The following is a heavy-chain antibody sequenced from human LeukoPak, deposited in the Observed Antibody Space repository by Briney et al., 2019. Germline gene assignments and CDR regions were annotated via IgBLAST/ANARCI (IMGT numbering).Heavy chain of an antibody. CDR1: GYTFTSYD. CDR3: ARVFGGFDAFDI. Sequence: ASVKVSCKASGYTFTSYDINWVRQATGQGLEWMGWMNPNSGDTGYAQKFQGRVTMTRNTSISTAYMELRSLRSDDTAVYFCARVFGGFDAFDIWGQGTMVTVSS. J-gene: IGHJ3*02. D-gene: IGHD3-3*01. CDR2: MNPNSGDT. V-gene: IGHV1-8*01.